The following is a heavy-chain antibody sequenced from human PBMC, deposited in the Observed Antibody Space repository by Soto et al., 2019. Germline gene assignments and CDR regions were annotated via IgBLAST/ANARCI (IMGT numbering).Heavy chain of an antibody. CDR1: GYTFTGYY. D-gene: IGHD3-9*01. V-gene: IGHV1-2*04. CDR2: INPNSGGT. CDR3: ARSRYDILTGYYSFGGDWFDP. J-gene: IGHJ5*02. Sequence: QVQLVQSGAEVKKPGASVKVSCKASGYTFTGYYMHWVRQAPGQGLEWMGWINPNSGGTNYAQKFQGWVTMTRDTSIRTAYMELSRLRSDDTAVYYCARSRYDILTGYYSFGGDWFDPWGQGTLVTVSS.